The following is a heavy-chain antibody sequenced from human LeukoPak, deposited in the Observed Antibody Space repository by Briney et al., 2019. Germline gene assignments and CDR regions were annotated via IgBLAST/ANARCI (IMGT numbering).Heavy chain of an antibody. D-gene: IGHD6-25*01. Sequence: PGGSLRLSCAASGFTFRSHWMSWVRQAPGKGLEWVSGINWNGGSTGYADSVKGRFTISRDNAKNSLYLQMNSLRAEDTALYYCARSGFYYMDVWGKGTTVTVSS. J-gene: IGHJ6*03. CDR3: ARSGFYYMDV. CDR2: INWNGGST. V-gene: IGHV3-20*04. CDR1: GFTFRSHW.